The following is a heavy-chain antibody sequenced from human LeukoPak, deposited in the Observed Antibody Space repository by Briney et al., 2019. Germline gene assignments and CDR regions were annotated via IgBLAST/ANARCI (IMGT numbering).Heavy chain of an antibody. CDR1: GFTFSSYE. CDR3: ARDIGIQIWLGAFDI. D-gene: IGHD5-18*01. V-gene: IGHV3-21*01. J-gene: IGHJ3*02. CDR2: ISGSSSYI. Sequence: PGGSLRLSCAASGFTFSSYEMNWVRQAPGKGLEWVSSISGSSSYIYYADSVKGRFTISRDNAKNSLYLQMNSLRAEDTAVYYCARDIGIQIWLGAFDIWGQGTMVTVSS.